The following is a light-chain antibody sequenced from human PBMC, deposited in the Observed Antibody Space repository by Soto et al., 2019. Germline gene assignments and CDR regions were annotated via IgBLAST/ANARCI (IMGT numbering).Light chain of an antibody. V-gene: IGKV3-20*01. CDR1: QSLSSSY. CDR2: GAS. CDR3: QQYGSSPPIT. J-gene: IGKJ5*01. Sequence: EIVLTQSPDTLSLSPGERATLSCRASQSLSSSYIAWYQHKLGQAPRLLIYGASHRATGIPDRFSGSGSGTDCPLAISRVEPGDFAVYYCQQYGSSPPITFGQGTRLDIK.